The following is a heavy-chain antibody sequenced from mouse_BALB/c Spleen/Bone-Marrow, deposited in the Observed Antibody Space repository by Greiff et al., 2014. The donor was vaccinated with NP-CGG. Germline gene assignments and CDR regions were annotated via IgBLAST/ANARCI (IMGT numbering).Heavy chain of an antibody. V-gene: IGHV1-4*02. CDR3: AGRYGNYQRYFDF. D-gene: IGHD2-1*01. Sequence: QVQLQQSXAELARPGASVKMSCKASGYTFTSYTMHWVKQRPGQGLEWIGYNNPSSGYTEYNQKFKDKTTLTADKSSNTAYMQLSSLTSEDSAVYYCAGRYGNYQRYFDFWGQGTTLTVSS. J-gene: IGHJ2*01. CDR2: NNPSSGYT. CDR1: GYTFTSYT.